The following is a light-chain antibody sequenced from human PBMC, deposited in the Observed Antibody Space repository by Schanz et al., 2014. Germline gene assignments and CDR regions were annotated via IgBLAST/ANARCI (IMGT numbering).Light chain of an antibody. V-gene: IGKV3-15*01. CDR1: QSVSST. CDR3: QQYNSYPLT. CDR2: GVS. J-gene: IGKJ4*01. Sequence: EIVMTQSPATLSLSPGERATLSCRASQSVSSTLAWYQQKPGQAPRFLMYGVSNRATGIPARFSGSGSGTEFALTISSLQSEDFATYYCQQYNSYPLTFGGGTKVEIK.